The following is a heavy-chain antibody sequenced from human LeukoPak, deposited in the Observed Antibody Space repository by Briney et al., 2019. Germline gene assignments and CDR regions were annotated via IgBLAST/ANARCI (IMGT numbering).Heavy chain of an antibody. Sequence: PGGSLRLSCAASGFTVSTTYMSWVRQPQGKGLEWVSIIYTDGSTYYGDSVRGRFTISRDISKNTVYLQMNSLRVEDTAVYFCPRAGELQPHAVFYIGGQGKRFTPSS. J-gene: IGHJ3*02. CDR2: IYTDGST. CDR1: GFTVSTTY. CDR3: PRAGELQPHAVFYI. V-gene: IGHV3-53*01. D-gene: IGHD3-16*01.